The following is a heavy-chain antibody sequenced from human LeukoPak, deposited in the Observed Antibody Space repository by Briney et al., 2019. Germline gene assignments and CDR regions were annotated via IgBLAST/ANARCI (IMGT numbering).Heavy chain of an antibody. Sequence: TSETVSLTCAVYGGSFSDYYWSWIRQPPGKGLEWIGEINHSGTTNYSPSLKSRVSISVDTSKNQFSLKLNSVTAADAATYYCASHYSSGSYRYTGSFDSWGQVMLVNVSS. V-gene: IGHV4-34*01. J-gene: IGHJ4*02. D-gene: IGHD3-16*02. CDR1: GGSFSDYY. CDR3: ASHYSSGSYRYTGSFDS. CDR2: INHSGTT.